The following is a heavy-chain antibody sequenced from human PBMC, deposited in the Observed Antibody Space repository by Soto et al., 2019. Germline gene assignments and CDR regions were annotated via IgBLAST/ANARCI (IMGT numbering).Heavy chain of an antibody. J-gene: IGHJ4*02. Sequence: EVQLVESGGGLVKPGGSLRVSCAASGFTFSKYSMNWVHQAPGKGLEWVSSISSSSSYIYYADSVKGRFTISRDNAKNSLYLELSSLRVEDTAVYYCARPVGGTDNWGQGTLVTVSS. D-gene: IGHD1-1*01. CDR2: ISSSSSYI. CDR1: GFTFSKYS. V-gene: IGHV3-21*02. CDR3: ARPVGGTDN.